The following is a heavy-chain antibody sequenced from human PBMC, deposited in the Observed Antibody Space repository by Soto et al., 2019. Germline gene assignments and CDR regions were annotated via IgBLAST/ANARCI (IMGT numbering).Heavy chain of an antibody. V-gene: IGHV1-69*06. CDR2: ISTIIGTA. Sequence: PVKVSCKAFGYTFSNNGFSWVGQAPGKGLEWMGGISTIIGTANYAQKVQGRVTITADKSTSTAYMELSSLRSEDTAVYYCARSRLPTEYYFDYWGQGTLVTVSS. J-gene: IGHJ4*02. CDR1: GYTFSNNG. D-gene: IGHD2-15*01. CDR3: ARSRLPTEYYFDY.